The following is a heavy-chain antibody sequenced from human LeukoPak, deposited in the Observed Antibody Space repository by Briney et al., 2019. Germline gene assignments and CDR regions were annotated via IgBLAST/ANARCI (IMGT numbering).Heavy chain of an antibody. CDR3: ARVTGTTSSSGSYRY. Sequence: GGSLRLSCAASGFTFSNYWMHWVRGAPGKGLMWVSRINTDGTNTYYADSVKGRFTISRDNAKGTLYLQMNSLTAEDTAVYYCARVTGTTSSSGSYRYWGQGILVTVSS. CDR1: GFTFSNYW. J-gene: IGHJ4*02. V-gene: IGHV3-74*01. CDR2: INTDGTNT. D-gene: IGHD6-6*01.